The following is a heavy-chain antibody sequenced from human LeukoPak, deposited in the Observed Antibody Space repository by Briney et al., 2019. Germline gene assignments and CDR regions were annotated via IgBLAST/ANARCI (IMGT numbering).Heavy chain of an antibody. CDR2: TNQDGSEK. D-gene: IGHD2-2*01. CDR3: ARWGGDIVVVPAANNWLDP. J-gene: IGHJ5*02. V-gene: IGHV3-7*02. CDR1: GFTFSSYW. Sequence: GGSLRLSCAASGFTFSSYWMSWVRQAPGKGLQWVANTNQDGSEKYYVDSVKGRFTISRDNFKNTVYLQMNSLRAEDTAVYYCARWGGDIVVVPAANNWLDPWGQGTLVTVSS.